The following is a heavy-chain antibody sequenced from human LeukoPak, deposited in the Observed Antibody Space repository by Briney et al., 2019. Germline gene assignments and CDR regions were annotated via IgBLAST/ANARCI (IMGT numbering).Heavy chain of an antibody. Sequence: GGSLRLSCAASGFTFSSYAMSWVRQAPGKGLEWVANIKQDGSEKYYVDSVKGRFTISRDNAKNSLYLQMNSLRAEDTAVYYCARSNSAAFDIWGQGTMVIVSS. V-gene: IGHV3-7*01. CDR3: ARSNSAAFDI. CDR2: IKQDGSEK. J-gene: IGHJ3*02. D-gene: IGHD2/OR15-2a*01. CDR1: GFTFSSYA.